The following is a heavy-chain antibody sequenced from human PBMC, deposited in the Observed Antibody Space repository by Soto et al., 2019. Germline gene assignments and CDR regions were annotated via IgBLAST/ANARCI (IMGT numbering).Heavy chain of an antibody. D-gene: IGHD3-16*02. CDR3: AKGLGFGGVIATDY. J-gene: IGHJ4*02. CDR2: ISGSGDRT. CDR1: GFTLTSNA. V-gene: IGHV3-23*01. Sequence: EVQLLESGGGLVQPGGSLRLSCAASGFTLTSNAMSWVRQAPGKGLQWVSGISGSGDRTYYADSVKGRFTISRDNSKKMLYLQMNSLRAEDTAVYYCAKGLGFGGVIATDYWGQGTLVTVSS.